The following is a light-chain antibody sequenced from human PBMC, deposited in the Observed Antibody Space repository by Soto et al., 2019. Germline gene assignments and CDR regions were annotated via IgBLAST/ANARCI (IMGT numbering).Light chain of an antibody. V-gene: IGLV2-14*01. J-gene: IGLJ2*01. CDR1: SSDVGGYNY. CDR2: DVS. CDR3: SSYTSSSTLPV. Sequence: QSALTQPASVSGSPGQSITISCTGTSSDVGGYNYVSWYQQHPGKAPKLMIYDVSNRPSGVSNRFSGSKSGNTASLTISGLQAEDEDDYYCSSYTSSSTLPVFGGGTTLTVL.